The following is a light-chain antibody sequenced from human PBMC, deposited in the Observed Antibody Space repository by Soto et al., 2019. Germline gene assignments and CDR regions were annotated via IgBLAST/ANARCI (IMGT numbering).Light chain of an antibody. CDR2: QTS. CDR3: QQYNSWPPIT. CDR1: QYINTR. Sequence: EIVLTQSPATLSSFPGDRVTLSCRASQYINTRLAWYQHRPGQAPRLLIYQTSIRAAGIPARFSASGSGTDFTLTISSLQSEDFVVYYCQQYNSWPPITFGQGTRLEIK. V-gene: IGKV3D-15*01. J-gene: IGKJ5*01.